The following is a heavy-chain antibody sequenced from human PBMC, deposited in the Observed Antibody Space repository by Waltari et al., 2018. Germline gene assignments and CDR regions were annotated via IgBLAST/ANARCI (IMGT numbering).Heavy chain of an antibody. D-gene: IGHD3-3*02. CDR2: IGNDGRAI. CDR1: GFTFSNHA. V-gene: IGHV3-23*01. CDR3: ARDWRRSLEFFDWLLFALDF. J-gene: IGHJ4*02. Sequence: EVQLLESGGGLVHPGGSLRLSCAASGFTFSNHAMSWVRQAPGKGVEWVSVIGNDGRAIYSADSVRDRFTISRDNSRNTLYLEMNSLRVEDTAVYYCARDWRRSLEFFDWLLFALDFWGQGTLVAVSS.